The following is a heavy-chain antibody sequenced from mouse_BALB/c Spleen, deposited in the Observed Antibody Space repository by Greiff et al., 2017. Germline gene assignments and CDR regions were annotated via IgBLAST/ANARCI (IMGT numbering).Heavy chain of an antibody. Sequence: QVQLLQSGPGLVQPSQSLSITCTASGFSLTSYGVHWVRQSPGKGLEWLGVIWSGGSTDYNAAFIYRLSISKDNSKSQVFFKMNSLQADDTAIYYCASHYDYGYAMDYWGQGTAVTVSS. CDR2: IWSGGST. J-gene: IGHJ4*01. V-gene: IGHV2-4-1*01. D-gene: IGHD2-4*01. CDR1: GFSLTSYG. CDR3: ASHYDYGYAMDY.